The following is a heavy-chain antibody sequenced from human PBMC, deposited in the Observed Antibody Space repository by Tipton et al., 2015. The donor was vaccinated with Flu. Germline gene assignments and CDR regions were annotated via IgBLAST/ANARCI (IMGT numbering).Heavy chain of an antibody. D-gene: IGHD2-15*01. CDR2: IIPIFGTA. CDR1: GGTFSSYA. V-gene: IGHV1-69*12. CDR3: ARDVETVGEGYCSGGSCYSPAFDI. Sequence: QVQLVQSGAEVKKPGSSVKVSCKASGGTFSSYAISWVRQAPGQGLEWMGGIIPIFGTANYAQKFQGRVTITADESTSTAYMELSSLRSEDTAVYYCARDVETVGEGYCSGGSCYSPAFDIWGQGTMVTVSS. J-gene: IGHJ3*02.